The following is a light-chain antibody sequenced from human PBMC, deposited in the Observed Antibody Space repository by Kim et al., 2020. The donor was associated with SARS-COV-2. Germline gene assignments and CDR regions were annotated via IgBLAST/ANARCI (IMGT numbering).Light chain of an antibody. CDR3: QAWDSSSVV. Sequence: VSPGQTASITCSGDKLGDKYACWYQQKPGQSPVLVIYQYSKRPSGIPERFSGSNSGNTATLTISGTQAMDEADYYCQAWDSSSVVFGGGTQLTVL. V-gene: IGLV3-1*01. CDR1: KLGDKY. CDR2: QYS. J-gene: IGLJ2*01.